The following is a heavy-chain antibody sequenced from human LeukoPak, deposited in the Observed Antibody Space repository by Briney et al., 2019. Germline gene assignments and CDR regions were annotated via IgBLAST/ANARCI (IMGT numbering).Heavy chain of an antibody. Sequence: PSETLSLTCAVYGGSFSAYYWSWIRQPPGKGLEWIGEINHSGSTNYNPSLKSRVTISVDTSKNQFSLKLSSVTAADTAVYYYARGLYDYVWGHFDYWGQGTLVTVSS. J-gene: IGHJ4*02. CDR1: GGSFSAYY. CDR2: INHSGST. CDR3: ARGLYDYVWGHFDY. D-gene: IGHD3-16*01. V-gene: IGHV4-34*01.